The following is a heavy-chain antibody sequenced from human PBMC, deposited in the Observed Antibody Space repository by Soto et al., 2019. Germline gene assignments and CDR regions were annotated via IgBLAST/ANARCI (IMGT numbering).Heavy chain of an antibody. V-gene: IGHV4-39*01. J-gene: IGHJ4*02. CDR2: IYYSGST. CDR1: GGSISSSNYY. CDR3: ASGGLGFESDY. D-gene: IGHD3-10*01. Sequence: SETLSLTCTVSGGSISSSNYYWGWIRQPPGKGLEWIGSIYYSGSTYYNPSLKSRVTISVDTSKNQFSLKLSSVTAADTAVYYCASGGLGFESDYWGQGTLVTVSS.